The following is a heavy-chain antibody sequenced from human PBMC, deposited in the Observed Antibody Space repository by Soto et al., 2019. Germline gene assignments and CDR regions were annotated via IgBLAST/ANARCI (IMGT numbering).Heavy chain of an antibody. J-gene: IGHJ3*02. CDR1: GCSINSSSYY. CDR3: ARLGITMIVVVTPVDI. V-gene: IGHV4-39*01. Sequence: AGTLSLTCTVTGCSINSSSYYCGWNRQPPGMVLEWIGSIYYSGSTYDNPSLKSRVTISVDTSKNQFSLKLSSVTAADTAVYYCARLGITMIVVVTPVDIWGQGTMVT. D-gene: IGHD3-22*01. CDR2: IYYSGST.